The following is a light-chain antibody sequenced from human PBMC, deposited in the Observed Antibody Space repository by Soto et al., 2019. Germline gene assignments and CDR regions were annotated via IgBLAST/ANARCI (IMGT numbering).Light chain of an antibody. CDR3: QQSYSTPFT. V-gene: IGKV1-39*01. CDR2: AAS. CDR1: QSMNF. Sequence: DIQLTQSPSSLSASVGDRVTITCRASQSMNFLNWYQQKPGNAPKLLIYAASRLLSGVPSRFSGSVSGTVFTLTINSLQPEDFATYDCQQSYSTPFTFGPGTKVDI. J-gene: IGKJ3*01.